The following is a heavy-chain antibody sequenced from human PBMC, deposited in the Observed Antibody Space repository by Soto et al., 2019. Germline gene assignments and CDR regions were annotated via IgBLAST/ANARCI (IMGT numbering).Heavy chain of an antibody. CDR3: ARLEGLATISYYFDF. V-gene: IGHV4-39*01. D-gene: IGHD3-9*01. CDR2: IYFRGNT. Sequence: SETLSLTCSVSGDSVNSDKYYWGWIRQPPGKGLEWIGSIYFRGNTYYNPSLQTRVTISLDKSKSQFSLKLNSVTAADSAVYFCARLEGLATISYYFDFWGQGALVTVSS. CDR1: GDSVNSDKYY. J-gene: IGHJ4*02.